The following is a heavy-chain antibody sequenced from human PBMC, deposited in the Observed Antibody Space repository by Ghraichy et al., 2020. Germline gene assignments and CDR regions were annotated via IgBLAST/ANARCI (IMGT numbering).Heavy chain of an antibody. CDR1: GFTVSSNY. D-gene: IGHD6-19*01. CDR2: IYSGGST. V-gene: IGHV3-53*01. CDR3: ARGRGAVAGTPPDY. J-gene: IGHJ4*02. Sequence: GGSLRLSCAASGFTVSSNYMSWVRQAPGKGLEWVSVIYSGGSTYYADSVKGRFTISRDNSKNTLYLQMNSLRAEDTAVYYCARGRGAVAGTPPDYWGQGTLVTVSS.